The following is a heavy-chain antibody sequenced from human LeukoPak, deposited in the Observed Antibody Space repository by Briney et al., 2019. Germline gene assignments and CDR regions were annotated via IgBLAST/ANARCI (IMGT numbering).Heavy chain of an antibody. CDR3: ARDPLDSSGFY. J-gene: IGHJ4*02. V-gene: IGHV3-21*01. CDR2: ISSSSSYI. D-gene: IGHD3-22*01. CDR1: RFTFSSYS. Sequence: GGSLRLSCAASRFTFSSYSMNWVRQAPGKGLEWVSSISSSSSYIYYADSVKGRFTISRDNSKNTLYLQMNSLRAEDTAVYYCARDPLDSSGFYWGQGTLVTVSS.